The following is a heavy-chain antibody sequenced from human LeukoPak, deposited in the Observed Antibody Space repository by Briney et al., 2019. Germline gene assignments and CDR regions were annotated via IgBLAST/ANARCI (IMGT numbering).Heavy chain of an antibody. CDR1: GGSISSYY. V-gene: IGHV4-59*01. J-gene: IGHJ4*02. CDR2: IYYSGST. D-gene: IGHD3-22*01. Sequence: SETLSLTCTVSGGSISSYYWSWIRQPPGKGLEWIGYIYYSGSTNYNPSLKSRVTISVDTSKNQFSLKLSSVTAADTAVYYCARRGDPSGYYYYFDYWGQGTLVTVSS. CDR3: ARRGDPSGYYYYFDY.